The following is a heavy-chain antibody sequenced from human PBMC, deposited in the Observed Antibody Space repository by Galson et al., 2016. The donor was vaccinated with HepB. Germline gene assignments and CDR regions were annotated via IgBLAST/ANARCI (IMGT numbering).Heavy chain of an antibody. V-gene: IGHV3-23*01. CDR2: IVDSGLST. J-gene: IGHJ4*02. CDR1: EFTFSNYA. Sequence: SLRLSCAASEFTFSNYAMSWVRQAPGKGLEWVSLIVDSGLSTYYADSVKGRFSVSRDNSKNTLYLQMNSLRAEDRAVYYCAKDRRGIAALDSWGQGTLVTVSS. D-gene: IGHD6-6*01. CDR3: AKDRRGIAALDS.